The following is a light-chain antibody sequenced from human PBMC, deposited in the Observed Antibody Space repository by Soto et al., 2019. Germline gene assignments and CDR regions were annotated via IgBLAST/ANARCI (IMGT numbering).Light chain of an antibody. CDR1: SSNIGSNY. CDR2: ENN. Sequence: QSVLTQPPSVSAAPGQKVTISCSGSSSNIGSNYVSWYQQLPGTAPKLLIYENNKRPSGIPDRFSGSKSGTSATLGITGLQTGDEADYYCGTWDSSLGPWVFGRGTKLTVL. CDR3: GTWDSSLGPWV. V-gene: IGLV1-51*02. J-gene: IGLJ3*02.